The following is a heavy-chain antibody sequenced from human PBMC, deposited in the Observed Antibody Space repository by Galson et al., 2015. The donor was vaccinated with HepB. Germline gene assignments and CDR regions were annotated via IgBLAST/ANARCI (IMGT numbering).Heavy chain of an antibody. CDR3: AHRLIVGATTWASFDI. V-gene: IGHV2-5*02. CDR1: GFSLSTSGVG. CDR2: IYWDDDK. J-gene: IGHJ3*02. D-gene: IGHD1-26*01. Sequence: ALVKPTQTLTLTCTFSGFSLSTSGVGVGWIRQPPGKALEWLALIYWDDDKRYSPSLKSRLTITKDTSKNQVVLTMTNMDPVDTATYYCAHRLIVGATTWASFDIWGQGTMVTVSS.